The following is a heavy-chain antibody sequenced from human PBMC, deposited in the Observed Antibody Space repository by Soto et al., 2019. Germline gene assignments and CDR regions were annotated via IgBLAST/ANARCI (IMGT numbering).Heavy chain of an antibody. CDR1: GYTFTSYG. CDR2: ISAYNGNT. D-gene: IGHD3-16*02. J-gene: IGHJ4*02. CDR3: ARSEYDYVWGSYRYTHFDY. Sequence: ASVKVSCKASGYTFTSYGISWVRQAPGQGLEWMGWISAYNGNTNYAQKLQGRVTMTTDKSTSTAYMELRSLGSEDTAVYYCARSEYDYVWGSYRYTHFDYWGQGTLVTVSS. V-gene: IGHV1-18*01.